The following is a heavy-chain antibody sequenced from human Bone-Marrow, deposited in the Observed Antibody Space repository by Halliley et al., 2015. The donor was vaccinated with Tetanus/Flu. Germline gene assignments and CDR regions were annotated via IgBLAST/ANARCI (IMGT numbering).Heavy chain of an antibody. CDR3: GKEFGVAVVPAVQRVFDEN. J-gene: IGHJ4*02. D-gene: IGHD2-2*01. V-gene: IGHV3-30*07. CDR2: DGSQQ. Sequence: DGSQQFYADSVEGRFTISRDNSRNTLSLHMNSLTADDTAVYYCGKEFGVAVVPAVQRVFDENWGQGTLVTVAS.